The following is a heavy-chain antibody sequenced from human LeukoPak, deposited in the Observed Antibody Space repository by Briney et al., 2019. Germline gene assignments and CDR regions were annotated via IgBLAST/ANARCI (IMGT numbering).Heavy chain of an antibody. J-gene: IGHJ6*03. CDR1: GGSISSYY. Sequence: PSETLSLTCTVSGGSISSYYWSWIRQPPGKGLEWIGEINHSGSTNYNPSLKSRVTISVDTSKNQFSLKLSSVTAADTAVYYCATAGKGYCYYMDVWGKGTTVTVSS. V-gene: IGHV4-34*01. CDR3: ATAGKGYCYYMDV. D-gene: IGHD4-23*01. CDR2: INHSGST.